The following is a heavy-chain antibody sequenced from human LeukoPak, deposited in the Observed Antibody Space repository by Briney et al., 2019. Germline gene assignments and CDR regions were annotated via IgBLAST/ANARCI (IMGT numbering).Heavy chain of an antibody. CDR1: GFTFSSYA. V-gene: IGHV3-23*01. CDR2: ISGSGGST. D-gene: IGHD1-26*01. J-gene: IGHJ3*02. Sequence: GGSLRLSCAASGFTFSSYAMSWVRQAPGKGLEWVSAISGSGGSTYYADSVKGRFTISRDNSKNTLYLQMNSLRAEDTAVYYCGKVGVGAPVRHAFDIWGQGTMVTVSS. CDR3: GKVGVGAPVRHAFDI.